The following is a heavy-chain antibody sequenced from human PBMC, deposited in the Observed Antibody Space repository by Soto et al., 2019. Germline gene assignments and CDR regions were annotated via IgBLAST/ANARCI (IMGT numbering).Heavy chain of an antibody. Sequence: GQSLRCSWNGSGYSFTSYWIGWVRQMPGKGLEWMGIIYPGDSDTRYSPSFQGQVTISADKSISTAYLQWSSLKASDTAMYYCARHAYSSLNSGGLGYYSYGMDVPSQGTAVPVS. V-gene: IGHV5-51*01. J-gene: IGHJ6*02. D-gene: IGHD6-6*01. CDR3: ARHAYSSLNSGGLGYYSYGMDV. CDR2: IYPGDSDT. CDR1: GYSFTSYW.